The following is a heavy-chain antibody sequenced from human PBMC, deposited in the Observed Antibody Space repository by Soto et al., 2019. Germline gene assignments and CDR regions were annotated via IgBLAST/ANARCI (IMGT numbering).Heavy chain of an antibody. D-gene: IGHD3-3*01. J-gene: IGHJ4*02. Sequence: EVQLLESGGGLVQPWGSLRLSCAASGFTFSTFAMSWVRQAPGKGLEWVSAISGSGGGTYYADSVKGRFTISRDNSKNTLYLQINSLRAEDTAVYYCAKDSTYYDFWSAYSYWGQGTLVTVSS. V-gene: IGHV3-23*01. CDR2: ISGSGGGT. CDR1: GFTFSTFA. CDR3: AKDSTYYDFWSAYSY.